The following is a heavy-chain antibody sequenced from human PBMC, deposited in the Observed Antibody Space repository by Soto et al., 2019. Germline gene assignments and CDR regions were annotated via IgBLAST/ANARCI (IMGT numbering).Heavy chain of an antibody. V-gene: IGHV4-34*01. J-gene: IGHJ5*02. CDR3: ARTAAGTYNWFDP. CDR1: GGSFSGYY. Sequence: QVQLQQWGAGLSKPSETLSLTCAVYGGSFSGYYWSWIRQPPGKGLEWIGEINHSGSTNYNPSLKSRVTISVDTSKNQFSLKLSSVTAADTAVYYCARTAAGTYNWFDPWGQGTLVTVSS. CDR2: INHSGST. D-gene: IGHD6-13*01.